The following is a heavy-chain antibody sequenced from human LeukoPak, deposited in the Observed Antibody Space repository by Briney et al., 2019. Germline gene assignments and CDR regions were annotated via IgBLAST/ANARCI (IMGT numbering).Heavy chain of an antibody. CDR1: GGSFSDYA. J-gene: IGHJ6*03. CDR2: IIPIFGTA. CDR3: AKQGAVRQDYYMDV. Sequence: GASVKVSCKASGGSFSDYAISWVRQAPGQGLEWMGRIIPIFGTANYAQKFQGRVTITADIVSSTAHMELTNLTSGDTAVYSCAKQGAVRQDYYMDVWGNGTTVTVSS. V-gene: IGHV1-69*06. D-gene: IGHD3-16*01.